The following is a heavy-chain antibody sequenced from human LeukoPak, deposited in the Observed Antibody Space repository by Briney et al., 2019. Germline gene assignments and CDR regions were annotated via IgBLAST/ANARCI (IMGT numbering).Heavy chain of an antibody. Sequence: GGSLRLSCVASGFPLSSYSINWVRQAPGKGLEWVSYISSSGSAIYYVDSVKGRFTVSRDNDKNSLFMQMNSPRAEDTAVYYCVRVKGSYFDYWGQGALVTVSS. CDR2: ISSSGSAI. V-gene: IGHV3-48*01. CDR3: VRVKGSYFDY. CDR1: GFPLSSYS. D-gene: IGHD2-15*01. J-gene: IGHJ4*02.